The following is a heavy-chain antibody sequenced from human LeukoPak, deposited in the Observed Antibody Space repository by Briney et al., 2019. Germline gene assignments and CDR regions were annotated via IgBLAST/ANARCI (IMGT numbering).Heavy chain of an antibody. CDR2: IYYSGGT. J-gene: IGHJ3*02. D-gene: IGHD5-18*01. V-gene: IGHV4-59*01. CDR1: GGSISSYY. Sequence: SETLSLTCTVSGGSISSYYWSWIRQPPGKGLEWIGYIYYSGGTNYNPSLKSRVTISVDTSKNQFSLKLSSVTAADTAVYYCARGDTAMDDAFDIWGQGTMVTVSS. CDR3: ARGDTAMDDAFDI.